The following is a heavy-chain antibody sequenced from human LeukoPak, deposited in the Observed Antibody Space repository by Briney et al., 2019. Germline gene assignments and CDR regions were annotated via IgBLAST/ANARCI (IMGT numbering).Heavy chain of an antibody. CDR1: GYTFSSYA. Sequence: GASVKVSCKASGYTFSSYAIGWVRQAPGQSLEWMGWISDYNGNRNIAQKFQGRVTMTTDTSTSTAYMDLGSLRSDDTAVYYCARTGLQSWWWYFDLWGRGSLATVSS. CDR2: ISDYNGNR. V-gene: IGHV1-18*01. CDR3: ARTGLQSWWWYFDL. J-gene: IGHJ2*01. D-gene: IGHD2-8*02.